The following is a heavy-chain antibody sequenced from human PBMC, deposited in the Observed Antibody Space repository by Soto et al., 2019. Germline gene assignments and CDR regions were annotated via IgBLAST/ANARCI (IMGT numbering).Heavy chain of an antibody. V-gene: IGHV3-33*08. CDR3: ARDQGLSSSDFDY. CDR1: GLTFSGFA. D-gene: IGHD6-6*01. CDR2: TWSDGTKK. Sequence: QEQLVESGGGVVQPGRSLRLSCAASGLTFSGFALHWVRQAPGKGLEWVAVTWSDGTKKNYADSVKGRFTISRDNSKNTVDLQMNSLRTEDTAVYYCARDQGLSSSDFDYWGPGTLVTVSS. J-gene: IGHJ4*02.